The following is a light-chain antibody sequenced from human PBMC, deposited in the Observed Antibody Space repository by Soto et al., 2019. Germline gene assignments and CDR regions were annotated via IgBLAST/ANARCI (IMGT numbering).Light chain of an antibody. CDR3: QQYIRWPLT. CDR1: QSVSSN. J-gene: IGKJ4*01. CDR2: GAS. Sequence: EIVMTQSQATLSVSPVERRPLXYRASQSVSSNLAWYQQKPGQAPSLLIYGASTRATGTPARFSGSGSGTEFTLTISSLQSEDFAVYYCQQYIRWPLTFGGGTKVDNK. V-gene: IGKV3-15*01.